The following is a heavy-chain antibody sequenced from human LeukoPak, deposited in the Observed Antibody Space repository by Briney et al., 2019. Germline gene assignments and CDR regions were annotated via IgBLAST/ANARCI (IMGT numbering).Heavy chain of an antibody. CDR3: ARVDVMIRATNWFDP. Sequence: SETLSLTCTVSGGSISSSSYYWGWIRQPPGKGLEWIGSIYYSGSTYYNPSLKSRVTISVDTSKNQFSLKLSSVTAADTAVYYCARVDVMIRATNWFDPWGQGTLVTVSS. V-gene: IGHV4-39*07. D-gene: IGHD5-12*01. CDR2: IYYSGST. J-gene: IGHJ5*02. CDR1: GGSISSSSYY.